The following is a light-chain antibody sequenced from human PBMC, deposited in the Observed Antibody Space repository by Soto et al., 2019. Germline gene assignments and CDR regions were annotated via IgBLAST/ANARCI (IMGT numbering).Light chain of an antibody. J-gene: IGLJ2*01. V-gene: IGLV1-40*01. CDR1: SSNIGAGYD. CDR3: QSYDNSLSGLVV. Sequence: QSVLTQPPSVSGAPGQRVSISCTGSSSNIGAGYDVHWFQQLPGTAPKLLIFGNTNRPSGVPDRFSGSKSASSASLAITGLQTEDEADYYCQSYDNSLSGLVVFGGGTKVTVL. CDR2: GNT.